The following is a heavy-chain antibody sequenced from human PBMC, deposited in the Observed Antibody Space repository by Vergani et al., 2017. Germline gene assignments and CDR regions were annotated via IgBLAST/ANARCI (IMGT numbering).Heavy chain of an antibody. Sequence: EVQLLESGGGLVQPGGSLRLSCAASGFTFSSYAMSWVRQAPGKGLEWVSAISGSGGSTYYADSVKGRFTISRDNSKNTLYLQMNSLRAEDTAVYYCAMTREALRSSGWYRLLHVWGQGTTVTVSS. J-gene: IGHJ6*02. CDR2: ISGSGGST. CDR3: AMTREALRSSGWYRLLHV. D-gene: IGHD6-19*01. CDR1: GFTFSSYA. V-gene: IGHV3-23*01.